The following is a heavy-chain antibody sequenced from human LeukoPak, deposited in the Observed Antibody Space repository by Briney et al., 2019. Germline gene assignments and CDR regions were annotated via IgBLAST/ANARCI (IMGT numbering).Heavy chain of an antibody. Sequence: PGGSLRLSCAASGFSFGSDWMSWLRQAPGKGLEWVANIRPDGGEKYYVDSVKGRFTISRDNAKNSLYLQMNSLRAEDTAVYYCARDLGQWLRSFDYWGQGTLVTVSS. D-gene: IGHD6-19*01. V-gene: IGHV3-7*01. CDR3: ARDLGQWLRSFDY. CDR2: IRPDGGEK. CDR1: GFSFGSDW. J-gene: IGHJ4*02.